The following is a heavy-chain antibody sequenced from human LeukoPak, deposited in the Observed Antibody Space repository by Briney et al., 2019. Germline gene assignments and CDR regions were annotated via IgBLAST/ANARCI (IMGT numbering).Heavy chain of an antibody. Sequence: GGSLRLSCAASGFTFSSFAMHWVRQAPGKGLEWGAVISYDGSNKYYADSVKGRFTISRDNSKNTLYLQMNSLRAEDTAVYYCARGDPKRDLPAATGALFDYWGQGTLVTVSS. CDR3: ARGDPKRDLPAATGALFDY. D-gene: IGHD2-2*01. CDR1: GFTFSSFA. CDR2: ISYDGSNK. V-gene: IGHV3-30-3*01. J-gene: IGHJ4*02.